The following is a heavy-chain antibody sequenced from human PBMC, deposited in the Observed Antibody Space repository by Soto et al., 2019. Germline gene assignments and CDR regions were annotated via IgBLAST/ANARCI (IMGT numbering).Heavy chain of an antibody. CDR3: ARENDSGGPYYFDY. CDR1: GFTFSSYS. J-gene: IGHJ4*02. CDR2: ISSSSSYI. D-gene: IGHD1-1*01. Sequence: PGGSLRLSCAASGFTFSSYSMNWVRQAPGKGLEWVSSISSSSSYIYYADSVKGRFTISRDNAKNSLYLQMNSLRAEDTAVYYCARENDSGGPYYFDYWGQGTLVTVSS. V-gene: IGHV3-21*01.